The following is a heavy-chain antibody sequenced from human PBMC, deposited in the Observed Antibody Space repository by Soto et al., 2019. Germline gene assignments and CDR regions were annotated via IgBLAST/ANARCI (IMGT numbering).Heavy chain of an antibody. CDR2: ISDDSSRT. CDR3: VKGGWLDF. CDR1: GFTFSTFE. Sequence: EVQLLESGGGLVQPGGSLRLSCAAAGFTFSTFEMSWVRQAPGRGLGWVSVISDDSSRTYYEEAVKGRFTISRDNSKQTLYLQMNSLTAEDTAVYACVKGGWLDFWGQGALVTVSS. V-gene: IGHV3-23*01. D-gene: IGHD3-16*01. J-gene: IGHJ5*01.